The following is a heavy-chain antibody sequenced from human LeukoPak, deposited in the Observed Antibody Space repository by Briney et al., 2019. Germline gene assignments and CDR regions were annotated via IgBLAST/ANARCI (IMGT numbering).Heavy chain of an antibody. CDR2: ISTKGGST. D-gene: IGHD6-13*01. CDR1: GFIFNKYA. Sequence: GGSLRLSCPASGFIFNKYAMHWVLQGPGKGLEYVSTISTKGGSTHYADSVKGRFIISRDNAKNSLFLQVNSLRAEDTALYHCARVAAASGHDGSAYSYYFLDVWGKGTTVTVSS. V-gene: IGHV3-64*04. J-gene: IGHJ6*03. CDR3: ARVAAASGHDGSAYSYYFLDV.